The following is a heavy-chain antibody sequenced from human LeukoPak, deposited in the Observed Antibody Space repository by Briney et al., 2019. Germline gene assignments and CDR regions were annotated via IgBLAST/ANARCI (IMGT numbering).Heavy chain of an antibody. CDR3: ARDRVAAAGNPTYYYYYGMDV. Sequence: SETLSLTCTVSGVSISSGGYYWSWIRQHPGKGLEWIGYIYYSGSTYYNPSLKSRVTISVDTSKNQFSLKLSSVTAADTAVYYCARDRVAAAGNPTYYYYYGMDVWGKGTTVTVSS. D-gene: IGHD6-13*01. CDR1: GVSISSGGYY. J-gene: IGHJ6*04. CDR2: IYYSGST. V-gene: IGHV4-31*03.